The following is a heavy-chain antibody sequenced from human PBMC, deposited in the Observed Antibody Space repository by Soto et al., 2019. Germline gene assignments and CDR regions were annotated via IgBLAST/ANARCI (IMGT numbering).Heavy chain of an antibody. D-gene: IGHD6-19*01. V-gene: IGHV3-23*01. CDR3: AKARGSGWVWSFDN. J-gene: IGHJ4*02. Sequence: PGGSLRLSCAASGFTFKESAMNWVRQAPGKGLEWVASISDTGASTWYAESVRGRLSISRDNSKNTLYLQMNSLRGEDTAVYYFAKARGSGWVWSFDNGGQGTLVTVSS. CDR2: ISDTGAST. CDR1: GFTFKESA.